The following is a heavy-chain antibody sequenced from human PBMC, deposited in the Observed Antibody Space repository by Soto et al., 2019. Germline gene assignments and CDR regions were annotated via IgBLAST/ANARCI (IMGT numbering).Heavy chain of an antibody. V-gene: IGHV4-34*01. J-gene: IGHJ5*02. Sequence: PSETLSLTCAVYGGSFSGYYWSWIRQPPGKGLEWIGEINHSGSTNYNPSLKSRVTISVDTSKNQFSLKLSSVTAADTAVYYCARDRRISYYYGSGSYPGRYDPWGQGTLVTVSS. CDR2: INHSGST. CDR1: GGSFSGYY. D-gene: IGHD3-10*01. CDR3: ARDRRISYYYGSGSYPGRYDP.